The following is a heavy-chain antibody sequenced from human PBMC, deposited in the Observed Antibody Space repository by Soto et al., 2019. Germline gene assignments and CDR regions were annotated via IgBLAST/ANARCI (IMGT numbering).Heavy chain of an antibody. Sequence: GGSLRLSCAASGFTFSSYGMHWVRQAPGKGLEWVAVIWYDGSNKYYADSVKGRFTISRDNSKNTLYLQMNSLRAEDTAVYYCARDPSYYYDSSGTFDYWGQGTLVTVSS. CDR2: IWYDGSNK. CDR1: GFTFSSYG. J-gene: IGHJ4*02. V-gene: IGHV3-33*01. CDR3: ARDPSYYYDSSGTFDY. D-gene: IGHD3-22*01.